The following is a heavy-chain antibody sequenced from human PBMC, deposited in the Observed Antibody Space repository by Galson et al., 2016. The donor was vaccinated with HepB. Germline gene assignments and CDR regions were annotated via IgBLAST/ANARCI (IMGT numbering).Heavy chain of an antibody. D-gene: IGHD3-16*01. CDR1: GFTFSSHA. V-gene: IGHV3-30-3*01. J-gene: IGHJ4*02. CDR2: ISPDGNSN. CDR3: ASLYDYGTLSLFDY. Sequence: SLRLSCAASGFTFSSHAMHWVRQAPAKGLEWVAIISPDGNSNFSADSAKGRFTISRDNSKNTLYLQMNSLRAEDTAVYYCASLYDYGTLSLFDYWGQGTLVTLSS.